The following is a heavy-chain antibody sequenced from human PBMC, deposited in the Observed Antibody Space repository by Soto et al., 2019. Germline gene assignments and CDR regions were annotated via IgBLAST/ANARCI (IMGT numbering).Heavy chain of an antibody. V-gene: IGHV4-39*01. CDR2: IYYSGST. J-gene: IGHJ4*02. D-gene: IGHD4-17*01. CDR3: ARQEGDATTAAFDY. CDR1: GGSISSSSYY. Sequence: QLQLQESGPGLVKPSETLSLTCTVSGGSISSSSYYWGWIRQPPGKGLEWIGSIYYSGSTYYNPSLKSRVTISVDTSKNQFSLKLSSVTAADTAVYYCARQEGDATTAAFDYWGQGTLVTVSS.